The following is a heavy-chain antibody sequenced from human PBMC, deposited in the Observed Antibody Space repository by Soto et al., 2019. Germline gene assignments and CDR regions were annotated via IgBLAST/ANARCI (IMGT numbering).Heavy chain of an antibody. J-gene: IGHJ5*02. V-gene: IGHV4-59*01. Sequence: SETLSLTCTVSGGSISSYYWSWIRQPPGKGLEWIGYIYYSGSTNYNPPLKSRVTISVDTSKNQFSLKRSSVTAADTAVYYCAKWGPMVRGVIDAWGQGTLVTVSS. D-gene: IGHD3-10*01. CDR3: AKWGPMVRGVIDA. CDR1: GGSISSYY. CDR2: IYYSGST.